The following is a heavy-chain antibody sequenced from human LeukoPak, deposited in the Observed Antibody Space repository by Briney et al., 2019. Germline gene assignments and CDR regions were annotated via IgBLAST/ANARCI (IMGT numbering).Heavy chain of an antibody. CDR1: GFTFSRYR. J-gene: IGHJ6*04. D-gene: IGHD3-3*01. CDR2: ISSSSTCI. V-gene: IGHV3-21*03. CDR3: TTEYDFYRFYYMDV. Sequence: PGGSLRLSCAAPGFTFSRYRMYWVCPAPGEGLWRVSSISSSSTCICYADSVKGRFTISRDTSKTSLYLQMSSLSTEDTAIYYCTTEYDFYRFYYMDVWGKGTTVTVSS.